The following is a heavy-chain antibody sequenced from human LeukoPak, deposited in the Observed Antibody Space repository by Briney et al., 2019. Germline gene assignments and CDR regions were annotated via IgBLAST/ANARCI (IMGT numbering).Heavy chain of an antibody. V-gene: IGHV3-30*04. Sequence: QSGGSLRLSCAASGFTFSSYAMHWIRQTPGKGLEWVAFISYDGSNKNYADSVKGRFTISRDNSKNSLYLQMNSLRAEDTAVYYCARALIGYYFDYWGQGTLVTVSS. CDR3: ARALIGYYFDY. CDR2: ISYDGSNK. CDR1: GFTFSSYA. J-gene: IGHJ4*02. D-gene: IGHD2-8*01.